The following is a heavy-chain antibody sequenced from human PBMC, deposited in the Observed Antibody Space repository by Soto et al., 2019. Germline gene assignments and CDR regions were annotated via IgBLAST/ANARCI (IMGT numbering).Heavy chain of an antibody. CDR3: VRTSLVVAAATREDY. Sequence: EVQLVESGGGLVQPGGSLRLSCAASGFTFSCSWMHWVRQAPRKGLVWVSRINSDGSSIGYADSVKGRFTISRDNAQNTLYLQMNTLRPEDTAVYYCVRTSLVVAAATREDYWGQGTLVTVSS. J-gene: IGHJ4*02. CDR1: GFTFSCSW. V-gene: IGHV3-74*01. CDR2: INSDGSSI. D-gene: IGHD2-15*01.